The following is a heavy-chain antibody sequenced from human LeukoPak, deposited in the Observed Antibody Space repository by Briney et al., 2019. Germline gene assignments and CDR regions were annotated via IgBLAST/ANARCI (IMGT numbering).Heavy chain of an antibody. CDR1: GYTFTNNY. CDR2: IYPRDGST. J-gene: IGHJ6*02. V-gene: IGHV1-46*01. D-gene: IGHD2-2*01. Sequence: ASVKVSCKASGYTFTNNYLHWVRQAPGQGLEWMGMIYPRDGSTSYAQNFQGRVTVTRDTSTTTVHMELRGLRSEDTAVYYCATKLYCSSTSCYGLWHYGMDVWGQGTTVTVSS. CDR3: ATKLYCSSTSCYGLWHYGMDV.